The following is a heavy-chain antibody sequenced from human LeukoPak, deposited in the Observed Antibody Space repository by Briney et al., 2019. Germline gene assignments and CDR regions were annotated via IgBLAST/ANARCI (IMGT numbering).Heavy chain of an antibody. Sequence: GASVKVSCKASGGTFTSYYMHWVRQAPGQGLEWMGIINPSGGSTSYAQKFQGRVTMTRDMSTSTVYMELSSLRSEDTAVYYCARDLRYYDFWSGYYYYYYYMDVWGKGTTVTVSS. CDR1: GGTFTSYY. CDR3: ARDLRYYDFWSGYYYYYYYMDV. V-gene: IGHV1-46*01. J-gene: IGHJ6*03. D-gene: IGHD3-3*01. CDR2: INPSGGST.